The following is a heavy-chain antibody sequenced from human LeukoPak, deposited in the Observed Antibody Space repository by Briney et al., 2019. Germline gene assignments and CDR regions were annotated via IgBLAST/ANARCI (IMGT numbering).Heavy chain of an antibody. V-gene: IGHV3-9*01. J-gene: IGHJ4*02. D-gene: IGHD6-25*01. CDR2: ISWNSGSI. CDR1: GFTFDDYA. Sequence: PGGSLRLSCAASGFTFDDYAMHWVRQAPGKGLGWVSGISWNSGSIGYADSVKGRFTISRDNAKNSLYLQMNSLRAEDTALYYCAKGVGSNRLPDFDYWGQGTLVTVSS. CDR3: AKGVGSNRLPDFDY.